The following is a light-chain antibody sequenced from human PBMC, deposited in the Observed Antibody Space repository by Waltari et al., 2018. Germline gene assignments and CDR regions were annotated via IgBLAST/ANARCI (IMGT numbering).Light chain of an antibody. CDR1: SSDFGGYHY. CDR3: CSYAGSYTFP. CDR2: DVS. J-gene: IGLJ2*01. V-gene: IGLV2-11*01. Sequence: QSALTQPRSVSGSPGQSVTISCTGTSSDFGGYHYVSWYQQHPGKAPKLMIYDVSKRPSGVPDRFSGSKSGNTASLTISGLQAEDEADYYCCSYAGSYTFPFGGGTKLTVL.